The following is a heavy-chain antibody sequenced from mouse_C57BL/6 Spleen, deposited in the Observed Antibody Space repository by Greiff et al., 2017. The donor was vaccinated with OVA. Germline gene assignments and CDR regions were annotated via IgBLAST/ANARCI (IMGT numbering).Heavy chain of an antibody. J-gene: IGHJ1*03. CDR1: GFTFSDYG. D-gene: IGHD2-4*01. Sequence: EVKLMESGGGLVQPGGSLKLSCAASGFTFSDYGMAWVRQAPRKGPEWVAFISNLAYSIYYADTVTGRFTISRENAKNTLYLEMSSLRSEDTAMYYCARYDYDAYFDVWGTGTTVTVSS. V-gene: IGHV5-15*01. CDR3: ARYDYDAYFDV. CDR2: ISNLAYSI.